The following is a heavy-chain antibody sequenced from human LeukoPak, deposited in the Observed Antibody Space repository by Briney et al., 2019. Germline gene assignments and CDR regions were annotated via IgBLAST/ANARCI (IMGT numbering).Heavy chain of an antibody. D-gene: IGHD6-19*01. CDR1: GFTFSDEY. CDR2: ISNSGSYT. J-gene: IGHJ4*02. CDR3: ARSRGAGPGAYFDY. Sequence: RGSLRLSCAASGFTFSDEYMSWIRQAPGKGLEWVSYISNSGSYTNYADSVKGRFTISRDNAKNSLYLQMNSLRAEDTAVYYCARSRGAGPGAYFDYWGQGTLITVSS. V-gene: IGHV3-11*03.